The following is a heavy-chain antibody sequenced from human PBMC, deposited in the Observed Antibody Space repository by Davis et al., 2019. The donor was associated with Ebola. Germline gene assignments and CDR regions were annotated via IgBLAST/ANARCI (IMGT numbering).Heavy chain of an antibody. D-gene: IGHD3-10*01. CDR1: GDSVSSGG. Sequence: PSETLSLTCAISGDSVSSGGWNWIRQSPSRGLEWLGRTYYNSKWYNDYAVSVKSRITINPDTAKNQFSLQLNSVIPEDTALYCARGWFRAGMDVWGEGTTVTVSS. CDR2: TYYNSKWYN. CDR3: ARGWFRAGMDV. J-gene: IGHJ6*04. V-gene: IGHV6-1*01.